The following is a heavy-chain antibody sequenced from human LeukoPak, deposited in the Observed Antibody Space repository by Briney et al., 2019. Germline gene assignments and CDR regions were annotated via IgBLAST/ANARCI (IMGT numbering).Heavy chain of an antibody. V-gene: IGHV3-23*01. CDR2: ISGSGGST. J-gene: IGHJ4*02. D-gene: IGHD1-26*01. Sequence: SGGSLRLSCAASGFTFSSYAMSWVRQAPGKGLEWVSAISGSGGSTYYADSVKGRFTISRDNSKNTLYLQMNSLRAEDTAVYYCAKDILSGSYYSDYWGQGTLVTVSS. CDR1: GFTFSSYA. CDR3: AKDILSGSYYSDY.